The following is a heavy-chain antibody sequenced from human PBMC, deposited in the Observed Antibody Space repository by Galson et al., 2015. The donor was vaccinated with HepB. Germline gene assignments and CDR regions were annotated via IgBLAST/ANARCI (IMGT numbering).Heavy chain of an antibody. D-gene: IGHD3-22*01. CDR3: ARRGTMIVVVIKHAFDI. J-gene: IGHJ3*02. V-gene: IGHV3-30-3*01. CDR2: ISYDGSNK. Sequence: SLRLSCAASGFTFSSYAMHWVRQAPGKGLEWVAVISYDGSNKYYADSVKGRFTISRDNSKNTLYLQMNSLRAEDTAVYYCARRGTMIVVVIKHAFDIWGQGTMVTVSS. CDR1: GFTFSSYA.